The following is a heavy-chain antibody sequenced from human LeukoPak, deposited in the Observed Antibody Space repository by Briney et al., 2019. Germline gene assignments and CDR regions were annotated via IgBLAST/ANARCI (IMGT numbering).Heavy chain of an antibody. CDR3: AREGPSIVVVPAAIGLNWFDP. Sequence: GGSLRLSCAASGFTFSSYWMSWVRQAPGKGLEWVANIKQDGSEKYYVDSVKGRFTTSRDNAKNSLYLQMNSLRAEDTAVYYCAREGPSIVVVPAAIGLNWFDPWGQGTLVTVSS. CDR1: GFTFSSYW. CDR2: IKQDGSEK. J-gene: IGHJ5*02. D-gene: IGHD2-2*01. V-gene: IGHV3-7*01.